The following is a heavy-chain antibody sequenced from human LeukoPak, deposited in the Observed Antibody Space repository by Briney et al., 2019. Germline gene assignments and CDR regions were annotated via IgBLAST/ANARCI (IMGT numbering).Heavy chain of an antibody. Sequence: ASVKVSCKASGYTFTSYYMHWVRQAPGQGLEWMGIIDPSGGSTRYPQKFQGRVTVTRDTSTSTVHMELSGLRSEDTAVYYCARDQEGFDYWGQGTLVTVSS. V-gene: IGHV1-46*01. J-gene: IGHJ4*02. CDR1: GYTFTSYY. CDR3: ARDQEGFDY. CDR2: IDPSGGST.